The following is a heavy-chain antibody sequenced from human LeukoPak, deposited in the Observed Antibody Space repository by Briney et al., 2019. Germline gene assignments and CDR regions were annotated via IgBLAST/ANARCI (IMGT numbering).Heavy chain of an antibody. CDR3: AAEAAYYYDSRDAFDV. V-gene: IGHV1-58*01. CDR2: IVVGSGNT. D-gene: IGHD3-22*01. CDR1: GFTFTSSA. Sequence: SVKVSCKASGFTFTSSAVQWVRQARGQRLEWIGWIVVGSGNTNYAQKFQERVTITRDMSTSLVYMELSSLRSEDTAVYYCAAEAAYYYDSRDAFDVWGQGTMVSVSS. J-gene: IGHJ3*01.